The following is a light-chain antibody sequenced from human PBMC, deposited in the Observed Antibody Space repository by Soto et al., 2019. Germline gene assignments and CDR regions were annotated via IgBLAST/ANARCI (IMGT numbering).Light chain of an antibody. V-gene: IGKV3-20*01. CDR1: QSVTNSY. CDR2: DAS. J-gene: IGKJ3*01. Sequence: EIVLTQSPGTLSLSPGERVTLSCRASQSVTNSYLAWYQQKPGQAPRLLIYDASTRATGIPDRFSGSGSGTAFTLTISRLEPEDFAVYYCQQYGRSPGLLPFGPGTKVDIK. CDR3: QQYGRSPGLLP.